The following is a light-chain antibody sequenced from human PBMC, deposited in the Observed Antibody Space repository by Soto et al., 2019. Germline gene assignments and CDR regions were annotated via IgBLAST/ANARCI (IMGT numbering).Light chain of an antibody. CDR1: QSLEHSDGNTY. CDR3: MQATQFPPYT. Sequence: EIVMTQTPLSSPVTLGQPASISCRSSQSLEHSDGNTYLSWLQQRPGQPPRLLIYKVSNRFSGVLDRLRGTGAWTDFTRKLSRVEVEDVGVYYCMQATQFPPYTFGKGTKLQIK. V-gene: IGKV2-24*01. J-gene: IGKJ2*01. CDR2: KVS.